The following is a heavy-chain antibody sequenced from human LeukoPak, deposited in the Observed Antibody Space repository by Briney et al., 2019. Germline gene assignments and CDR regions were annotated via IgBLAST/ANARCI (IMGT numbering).Heavy chain of an antibody. J-gene: IGHJ4*02. Sequence: GGSLRLSCAASGFTFSSYAMSWVRQAPEKGLEWVSAISGSGGSTYYADSVKGRFTISRDNSKNTLYLQMNSLRAEDTAVYYCANHRWLQSIYWGQGTLVTVSS. CDR3: ANHRWLQSIY. CDR1: GFTFSSYA. V-gene: IGHV3-23*01. CDR2: ISGSGGST. D-gene: IGHD5-24*01.